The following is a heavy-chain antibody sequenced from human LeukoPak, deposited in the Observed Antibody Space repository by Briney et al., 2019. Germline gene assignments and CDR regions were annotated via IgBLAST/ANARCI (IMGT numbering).Heavy chain of an antibody. V-gene: IGHV3-74*01. CDR3: ARSHYYYYMDV. J-gene: IGHJ6*03. Sequence: GGSLRLSCAASGFTFSSYWMHWVRQAPGKGLVWVSRINSDGSSTSYADSVKGRFTISRDNAKNSLYLQMNSLRAEDTALYYCARSHYYYYMDVWGKGTTVTVSS. CDR2: INSDGSST. CDR1: GFTFSSYW.